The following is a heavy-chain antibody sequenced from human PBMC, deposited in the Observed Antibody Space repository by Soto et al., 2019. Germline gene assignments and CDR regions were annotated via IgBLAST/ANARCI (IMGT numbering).Heavy chain of an antibody. D-gene: IGHD6-13*01. J-gene: IGHJ5*02. CDR2: ISTSSSYT. CDR3: ARDRIAASVGWFVP. V-gene: IGHV3-11*05. Sequence: GGSLRLSCAASGFTSNNAWMSWVRKAPGKGLEWVSYISTSSSYTNYADSVKGRFTISRDNAKNSLYLQMNSVRAEDTAVYYCARDRIAASVGWFVPWGQGILVTVSS. CDR1: GFTSNNAW.